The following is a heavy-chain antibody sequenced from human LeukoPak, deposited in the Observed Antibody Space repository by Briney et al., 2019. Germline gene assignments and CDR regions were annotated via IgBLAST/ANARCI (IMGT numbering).Heavy chain of an antibody. CDR1: GGSISSSSYY. CDR2: IYYNGST. Sequence: PSETLSLTCTVSGGSISSSSYYWGWIRQPPGKGLEWIGRIYYNGSTYYNPSLKSRVTKSVDTSKNQFSLKLSSVTAADTAVYYCARHVFSSGSWDYYYYGMDVWGQGTTVTVSS. V-gene: IGHV4-39*01. CDR3: ARHVFSSGSWDYYYYGMDV. D-gene: IGHD6-19*01. J-gene: IGHJ6*02.